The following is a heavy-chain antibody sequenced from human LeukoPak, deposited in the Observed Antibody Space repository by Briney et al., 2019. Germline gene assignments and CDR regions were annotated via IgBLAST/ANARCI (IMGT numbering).Heavy chain of an antibody. J-gene: IGHJ4*02. V-gene: IGHV3-11*03. CDR2: IGGGPSST. CDR3: ARRLAGATADH. Sequence: GGSLRLSCAASGFTFSDYYMSWIRQAPGKGLEWVSYIGGGPSSTNYADSVKGRFTISRDNAKNSLYLQMNSLRAEDAAVYYCARRLAGATADHWGQGTLVIVSS. CDR1: GFTFSDYY. D-gene: IGHD3-16*01.